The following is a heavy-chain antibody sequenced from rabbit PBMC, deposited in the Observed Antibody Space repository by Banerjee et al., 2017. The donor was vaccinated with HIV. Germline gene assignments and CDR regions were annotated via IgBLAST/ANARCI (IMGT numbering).Heavy chain of an antibody. V-gene: IGHV1S43*01. CDR3: ARDLDTYGYAGYAYASRMGGFNL. D-gene: IGHD6-1*01. CDR2: INTGSGSA. Sequence: APGKGLEWIGCINTGSGSAWYANSVKGRFTISSDNAQNTVFLQMTSLTASDTATYFCARDLDTYGYAGYAYASRMGGFNLWGPGTLVTVS. J-gene: IGHJ4*01.